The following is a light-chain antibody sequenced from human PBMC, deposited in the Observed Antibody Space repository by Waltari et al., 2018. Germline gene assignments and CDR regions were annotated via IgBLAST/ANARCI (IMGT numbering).Light chain of an antibody. CDR2: YKSDSDK. CDR3: MIWHSSAWV. CDR1: RALNIGSYR. J-gene: IGLJ3*02. V-gene: IGLV5-45*03. Sequence: QAVLTQPSSLSASPGASARLTCPLRRALNIGSYRIYWYQQKPGSPPQYLLRYKSDSDKQQGSGVPSRFSGSKDASANAGILLISGLQSEDEADYYCMIWHSSAWVFGGGTKLTVL.